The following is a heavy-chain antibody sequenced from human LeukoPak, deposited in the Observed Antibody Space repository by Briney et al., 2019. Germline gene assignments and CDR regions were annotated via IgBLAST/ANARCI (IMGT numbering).Heavy chain of an antibody. J-gene: IGHJ4*02. Sequence: PSETLSLTCTVSGYSISSGYYWGWIRQPPGKGLEWIGSIYHSGSTYYNPSLKSRVTISVDTSKNQFSLKLSSVTAADTAVYYCARLRGYYGSGNIDYWGQGTLVTVSS. CDR3: ARLRGYYGSGNIDY. D-gene: IGHD3-10*01. CDR2: IYHSGST. V-gene: IGHV4-38-2*02. CDR1: GYSISSGYY.